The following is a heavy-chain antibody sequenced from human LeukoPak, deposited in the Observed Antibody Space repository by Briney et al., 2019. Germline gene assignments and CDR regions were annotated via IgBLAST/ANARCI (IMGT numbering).Heavy chain of an antibody. V-gene: IGHV4-4*02. J-gene: IGHJ6*03. Sequence: SETLSLTCAVSGGSISNSNWWSWVRQPPGKGLEWIGEIYHSGSTNYNPSLKSRVTISVDKSKNQFSLKLSSVTAADTAVYYCARVSGPLTIFGVVINTNMDVWGKGTTVTISS. CDR1: GGSISNSNW. CDR3: ARVSGPLTIFGVVINTNMDV. D-gene: IGHD3-3*01. CDR2: IYHSGST.